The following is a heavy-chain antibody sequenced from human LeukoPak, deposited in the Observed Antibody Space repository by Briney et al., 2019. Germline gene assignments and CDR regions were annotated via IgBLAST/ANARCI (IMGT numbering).Heavy chain of an antibody. Sequence: SETLSLTCTVSGGSINSSSYYWGWIRQPPGKGLEWIGSIYYSGSTYYNPSLKSRVTISVDTSKNQFSLKLSSVTAADTAVYYCATIHLGTTGTTTVFDYWGQGTLVTVSS. CDR1: GGSINSSSYY. CDR3: ATIHLGTTGTTTVFDY. D-gene: IGHD1-1*01. CDR2: IYYSGST. J-gene: IGHJ4*02. V-gene: IGHV4-39*07.